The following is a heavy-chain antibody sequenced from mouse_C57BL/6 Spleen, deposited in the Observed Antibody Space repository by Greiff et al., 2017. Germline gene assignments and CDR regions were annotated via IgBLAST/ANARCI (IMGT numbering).Heavy chain of an antibody. CDR3: ARMGITTVVEGFAY. J-gene: IGHJ3*01. D-gene: IGHD1-1*01. V-gene: IGHV1-85*01. Sequence: QVQLKESGPELVKPGASVELSCKASGYTFTSYDINWVKQRPGQGLEWIGWLYPRDGSTKYNEKFKGKATLTVDTSSSTAYMELHSLTSEDSAVYFCARMGITTVVEGFAYWGQGTLVTVSA. CDR1: GYTFTSYD. CDR2: LYPRDGST.